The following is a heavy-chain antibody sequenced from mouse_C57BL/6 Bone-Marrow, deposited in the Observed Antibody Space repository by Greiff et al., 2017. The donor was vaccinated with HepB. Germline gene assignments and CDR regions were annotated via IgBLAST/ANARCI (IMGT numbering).Heavy chain of an antibody. J-gene: IGHJ2*01. V-gene: IGHV5-6*01. Sequence: EVKLVESGGDLVKPGGSLKLSCAASGFTFSSYGMSWVRQTPDKRLEWVATISSGGSYTYYPDSVKGRFTISRDNAKNTLYLQMSSLKSEDTAMYDCASPDGSYDYWGQGTTLTVSS. CDR2: ISSGGSYT. CDR1: GFTFSSYG. CDR3: ASPDGSYDY. D-gene: IGHD2-3*01.